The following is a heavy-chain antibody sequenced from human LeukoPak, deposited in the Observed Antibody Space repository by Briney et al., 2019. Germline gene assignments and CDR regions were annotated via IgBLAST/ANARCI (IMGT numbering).Heavy chain of an antibody. V-gene: IGHV1-2*02. Sequence: GASVKVSCTASGYTFTGYYMHWVRQAPGQGLEWMGWINPNSDGTNYAQKFQGRVTMTRDTSISTAYMELSRLRSDDTAVYYRATLENIVVVPAGWFDPWGQGTLVTVSS. CDR3: ATLENIVVVPAGWFDP. D-gene: IGHD2-2*01. CDR1: GYTFTGYY. CDR2: INPNSDGT. J-gene: IGHJ5*02.